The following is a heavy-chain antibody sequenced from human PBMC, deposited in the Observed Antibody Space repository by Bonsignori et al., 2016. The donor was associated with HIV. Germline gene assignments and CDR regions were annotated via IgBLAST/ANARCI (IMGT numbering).Heavy chain of an antibody. J-gene: IGHJ4*02. D-gene: IGHD5-24*01. V-gene: IGHV3-23*03. Sequence: VRQAPGKGLEWVSVIYSGGSSTYYADSVKGRFTISRDNSKNTLYLQMNSLRAEDTAVYYCATPGRDGSADFDYWGQGTLVTVSS. CDR3: ATPGRDGSADFDY. CDR2: IYSGGSST.